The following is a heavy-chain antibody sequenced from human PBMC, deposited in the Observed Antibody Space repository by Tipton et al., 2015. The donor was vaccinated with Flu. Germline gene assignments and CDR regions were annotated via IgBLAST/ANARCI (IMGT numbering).Heavy chain of an antibody. V-gene: IGHV4-39*07. Sequence: LRLSCSVSGDSIRSSNYYWGWIRQPPGKGLERIGNIFHSGNTYRNPSLKSRVTISVDTSKNHFSLKLSSVTAADTAVYYCARRDYSNYVSEPKNWFDSWGQGALVIVSS. D-gene: IGHD4-11*01. CDR1: GDSIRSSNYY. CDR2: IFHSGNT. CDR3: ARRDYSNYVSEPKNWFDS. J-gene: IGHJ5*01.